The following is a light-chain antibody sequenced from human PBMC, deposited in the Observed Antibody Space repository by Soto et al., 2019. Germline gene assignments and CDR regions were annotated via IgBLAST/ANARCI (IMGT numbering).Light chain of an antibody. CDR1: QSVSSY. V-gene: IGKV3-11*01. CDR2: DAS. CDR3: QERSNWPPKLP. Sequence: EIVLTQSPATLSLSPGERATLSCRASQSVSSYLAWYQQKPGQAPRLLIYDASNRATGIPARFSGSGSGTDFTLTIIGLEPEDFAVYCCQERSNWPPKLPFGGGTKVEIK. J-gene: IGKJ4*01.